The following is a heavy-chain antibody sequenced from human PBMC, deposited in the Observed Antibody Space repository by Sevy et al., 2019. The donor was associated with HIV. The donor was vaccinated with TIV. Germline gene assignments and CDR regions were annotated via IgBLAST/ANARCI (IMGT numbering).Heavy chain of an antibody. J-gene: IGHJ4*02. CDR3: TFYYDFWSGYYDFDY. CDR2: IRSKANSYAT. CDR1: GFTFSGSA. Sequence: GGSLRLSCAASGFTFSGSAMHWVRQASGKGLEWVGRIRSKANSYATAYAASVKGSFTISRDDSKNTAYLQMNSLKTEDTAVYYCTFYYDFWSGYYDFDYWGQGTLVTVSS. D-gene: IGHD3-3*01. V-gene: IGHV3-73*01.